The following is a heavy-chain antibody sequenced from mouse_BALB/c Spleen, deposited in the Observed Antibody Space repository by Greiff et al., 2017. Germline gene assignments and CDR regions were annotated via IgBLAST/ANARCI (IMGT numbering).Heavy chain of an antibody. CDR3: ASLYYYAMDY. CDR2: ISYSGST. V-gene: IGHV3-2*02. D-gene: IGHD1-1*01. J-gene: IGHJ4*01. CDR1: GYSITSDYA. Sequence: EVKLMESGPGLVKPSQSLSLTCTVTGYSITSDYAWNWIRQFPGNKLEWMGYISYSGSTSYNPSLKSRISITRDTSKNQFFLQLNSVTTEDTATYYCASLYYYAMDYWGQGTSVTVSS.